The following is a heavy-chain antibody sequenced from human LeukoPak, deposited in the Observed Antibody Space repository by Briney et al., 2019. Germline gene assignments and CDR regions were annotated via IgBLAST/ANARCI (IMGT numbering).Heavy chain of an antibody. CDR1: GYTFTNNY. Sequence: ASVKVSCKASGYTFTNNYMHWVRQAPGQGLEWMGIINPSGSYTSYAQKFQGRVTMTRDTSTSTVYMELSSLRSEDTAVYYCARGIVATIARMDYWGQGTLVTVSS. J-gene: IGHJ4*02. V-gene: IGHV1-46*01. D-gene: IGHD5-12*01. CDR3: ARGIVATIARMDY. CDR2: INPSGSYT.